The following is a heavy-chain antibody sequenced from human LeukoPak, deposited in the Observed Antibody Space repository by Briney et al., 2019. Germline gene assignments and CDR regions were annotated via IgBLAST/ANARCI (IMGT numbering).Heavy chain of an antibody. D-gene: IGHD3-22*01. CDR2: ITPIFGTA. Sequence: SVKVSCKASGGTFSSYAISWVRQAPGQGLEWMGGITPIFGTANYAQKFQGRVTITADESTSTAYMELSSLRSEDTAVYYCAREGTMIVLGAFDIWGQGTMVTVSS. CDR1: GGTFSSYA. V-gene: IGHV1-69*13. J-gene: IGHJ3*02. CDR3: AREGTMIVLGAFDI.